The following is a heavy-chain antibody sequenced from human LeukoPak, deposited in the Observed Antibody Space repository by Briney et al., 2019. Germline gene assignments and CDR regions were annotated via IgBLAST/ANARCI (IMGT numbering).Heavy chain of an antibody. CDR3: ARGQRAAAGFDY. CDR2: IYSGGST. V-gene: IGHV3-66*01. D-gene: IGHD6-13*01. Sequence: GGSLRLSCAASGFTVSTNYMSWVRQAPGKGLEWVSVIYSGGSTYYADSVKGRFTISRDNSKNTLYLQMNSLRAGDTAVYYCARGQRAAAGFDYWGQGTLVTVSS. CDR1: GFTVSTNY. J-gene: IGHJ4*02.